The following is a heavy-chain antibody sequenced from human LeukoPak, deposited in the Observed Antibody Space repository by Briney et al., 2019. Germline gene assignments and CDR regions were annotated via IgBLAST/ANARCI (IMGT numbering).Heavy chain of an antibody. Sequence: SETLSLTCTVSGGSISSSYWSWIRQPPGKGLEWIGYIYYSGSINYNPSFKSRVAISVDTSKNRFSLKLSSVTAADTAVYYCATWGIAVAGTFDYWGQGTLVTVST. V-gene: IGHV4-59*08. J-gene: IGHJ4*02. CDR3: ATWGIAVAGTFDY. CDR2: IYYSGSI. CDR1: GGSISSSY. D-gene: IGHD6-19*01.